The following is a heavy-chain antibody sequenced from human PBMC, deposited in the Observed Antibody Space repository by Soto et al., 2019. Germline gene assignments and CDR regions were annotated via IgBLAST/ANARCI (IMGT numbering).Heavy chain of an antibody. V-gene: IGHV1-18*04. Sequence: GASVKISCKASGYTFTSYGISWVRQAPGQGLEWMGWISAYNGNTNYAQKLQGIVTMTTDTSTSTAYMELRSLRSDDTAVYYCAREGVQQLVGNTDNYYYGMHVWGQGTTVTVSS. CDR2: ISAYNGNT. D-gene: IGHD6-13*01. J-gene: IGHJ6*02. CDR3: AREGVQQLVGNTDNYYYGMHV. CDR1: GYTFTSYG.